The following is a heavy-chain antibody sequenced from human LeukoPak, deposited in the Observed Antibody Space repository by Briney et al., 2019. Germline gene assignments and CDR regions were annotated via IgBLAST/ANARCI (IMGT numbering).Heavy chain of an antibody. CDR2: IKQDGSEK. CDR3: ARVGVDDYGDYEYYFDY. Sequence: GGSLRLSCAASGFTFSSYWMSWVRQAPGKGLEWVANIKQDGSEKYYADSVKGRFTISRDNAKNSLYLQMNSLRAEDTAVYYCARVGVDDYGDYEYYFDYWGQGTLVTVSS. CDR1: GFTFSSYW. V-gene: IGHV3-7*01. J-gene: IGHJ4*02. D-gene: IGHD4-17*01.